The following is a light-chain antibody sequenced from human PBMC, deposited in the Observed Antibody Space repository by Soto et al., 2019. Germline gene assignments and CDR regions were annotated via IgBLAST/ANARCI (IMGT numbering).Light chain of an antibody. V-gene: IGKV4-1*01. CDR2: WAS. CDR1: QSVLSTSNNKNY. J-gene: IGKJ4*01. CDR3: QQHFTAPLT. Sequence: DIVMTQSPDSLAVSLGARATINCKSSQSVLSTSNNKNYLSWHQQKPGQPPRLLIYWASTRESGVPDRFSDSGSGTDFTLTISSPQAEDVAIYYCQQHFTAPLTFGGGTKVEIK.